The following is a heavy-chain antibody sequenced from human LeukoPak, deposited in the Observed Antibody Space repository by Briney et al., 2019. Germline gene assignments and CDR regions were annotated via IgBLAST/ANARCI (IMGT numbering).Heavy chain of an antibody. CDR3: AKGRGSYVPDAFDI. Sequence: GGSPRLSCAASGFTFDDYAMHWVRQAPGKGLEWVSGISWNSGSIGYADSVKGRFTISRDNAKNSLYLQMNSLRAEDTALYYCAKGRGSYVPDAFDIWGQGTMVTVSS. V-gene: IGHV3-9*01. CDR2: ISWNSGSI. CDR1: GFTFDDYA. J-gene: IGHJ3*02. D-gene: IGHD1-26*01.